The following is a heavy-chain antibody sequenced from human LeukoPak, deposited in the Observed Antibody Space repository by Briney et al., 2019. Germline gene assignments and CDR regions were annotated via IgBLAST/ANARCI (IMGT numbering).Heavy chain of an antibody. V-gene: IGHV1-69*10. CDR3: ARAGTGRGDAFDI. J-gene: IGHJ3*02. D-gene: IGHD1-26*01. Sequence: SVKVSCKASGYTFTSYYMHWVRQAPGQGLEWMGGIIPILGIANYAQKFQGRVTITADKSTSTAYMELSSLRSEDTAVYYCARAGTGRGDAFDIWGQGTMVTVSS. CDR1: GYTFTSYY. CDR2: IIPILGIA.